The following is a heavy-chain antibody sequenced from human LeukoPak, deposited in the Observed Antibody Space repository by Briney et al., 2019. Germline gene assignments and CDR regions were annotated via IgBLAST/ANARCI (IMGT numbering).Heavy chain of an antibody. V-gene: IGHV3-30*18. CDR1: GFTFSSYG. D-gene: IGHD3-10*01. Sequence: GGSLRLSCAASGFTFSSYGMHWVRQAPGKGLEWVAVISYDGSNKYYANSVKGQFTISRDNSKNTLYLRMNSLRAEDTAVYYCAKDLVRGGFVVTTPNDYYTMDVWGQGTTVTVSS. CDR3: AKDLVRGGFVVTTPNDYYTMDV. CDR2: ISYDGSNK. J-gene: IGHJ6*02.